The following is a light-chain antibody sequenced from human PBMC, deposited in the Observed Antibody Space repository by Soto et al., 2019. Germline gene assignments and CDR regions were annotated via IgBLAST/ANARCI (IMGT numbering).Light chain of an antibody. J-gene: IGKJ4*01. CDR3: QQYNNWPRAT. CDR1: QSISSN. Sequence: DIVMTQSPATLSVSPGERATLSCRASQSISSNLAWYQQKPGQAPRLLMFRTSSRATGFPARFSGSGSGTEFNLTISSLQSEDFGVYYCQQYNNWPRATFGGGTKADIK. CDR2: RTS. V-gene: IGKV3-15*01.